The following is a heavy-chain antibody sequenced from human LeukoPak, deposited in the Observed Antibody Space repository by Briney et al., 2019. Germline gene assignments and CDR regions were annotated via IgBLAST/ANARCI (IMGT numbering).Heavy chain of an antibody. CDR2: ISGSGGRT. J-gene: IGHJ4*02. Sequence: GGSLRLSCAASGFTFSTYAMSWVRQAPEKGLEWVSAISGSGGRTYYADSVKGRFTISRDNSKNTLYLQMNSLRAEDTAVYYCAKEETGEYYYDISGFYFDNWGQGTLVTVSS. CDR1: GFTFSTYA. CDR3: AKEETGEYYYDISGFYFDN. D-gene: IGHD3-22*01. V-gene: IGHV3-23*01.